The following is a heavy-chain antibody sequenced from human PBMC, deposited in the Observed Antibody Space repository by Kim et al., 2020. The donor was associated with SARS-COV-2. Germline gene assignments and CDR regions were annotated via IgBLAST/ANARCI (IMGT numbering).Heavy chain of an antibody. CDR1: GGTFSSYA. D-gene: IGHD3-10*01. CDR2: IIPIFGTA. Sequence: SVKVSCKASGGTFSSYAISWVRQAPGQGLEWMGGIIPIFGTANYAQKFQGRVTITADKSTSTAYMELSSLRSEDTAVYYCARPTGWFGELLNQGLSAFDIWGQGTMVTVSS. V-gene: IGHV1-69*06. J-gene: IGHJ3*02. CDR3: ARPTGWFGELLNQGLSAFDI.